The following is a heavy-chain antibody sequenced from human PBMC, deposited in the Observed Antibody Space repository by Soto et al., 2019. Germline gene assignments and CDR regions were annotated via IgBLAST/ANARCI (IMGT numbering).Heavy chain of an antibody. CDR3: ARDPQDSGYDWGHPDGMDV. J-gene: IGHJ6*02. D-gene: IGHD5-12*01. V-gene: IGHV4-59*01. CDR1: GGSISSYY. CDR2: IYYSGST. Sequence: LSLTCTVSGGSISSYYWSWIRQPPGKGLEWIGYIYYSGSTNYNPSLKSRVTISVDTSKNQFSLKLSSVTAADTAVYYCARDPQDSGYDWGHPDGMDVWGQGTTVTVSS.